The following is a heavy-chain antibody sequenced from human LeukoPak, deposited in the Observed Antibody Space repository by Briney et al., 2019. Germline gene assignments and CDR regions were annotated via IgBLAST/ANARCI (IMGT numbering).Heavy chain of an antibody. Sequence: PGGSLRLSCAASGFTFSSYWMSWVRQAPGKGLEWVANIKQDGSEKYYVDSVKGRFTISRDNAKNSLYLQMNSLRAEDTAVYYCARETYYYGSGGWYNWFDPWGQGTLVTVSS. J-gene: IGHJ5*02. V-gene: IGHV3-7*03. CDR1: GFTFSSYW. D-gene: IGHD3-10*01. CDR2: IKQDGSEK. CDR3: ARETYYYGSGGWYNWFDP.